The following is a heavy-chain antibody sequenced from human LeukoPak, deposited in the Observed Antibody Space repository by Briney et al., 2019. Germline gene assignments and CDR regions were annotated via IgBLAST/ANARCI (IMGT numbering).Heavy chain of an antibody. J-gene: IGHJ3*02. CDR1: GYTFTSYY. Sequence: ASVKVSCKASGYTFTSYYMHWVRQAPGQGLEWMGIINTSGGSTSYAHKFQGRVTMTRDTSTSTVYMELSGLRSEDTAVYYCAIYCSSTSCYREAFDIWGQGTMVTVSS. D-gene: IGHD2-2*01. V-gene: IGHV1-46*03. CDR3: AIYCSSTSCYREAFDI. CDR2: INTSGGST.